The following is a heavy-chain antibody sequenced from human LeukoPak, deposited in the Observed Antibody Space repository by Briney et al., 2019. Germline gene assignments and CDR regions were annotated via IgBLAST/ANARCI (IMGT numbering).Heavy chain of an antibody. CDR2: ISSSSTI. Sequence: GGSLRLSCAASGFTFSSYSMNWVRQAPGKGLEWVSYISSSSTIYYADSVKGRFTISRDNAKNSLYLQMNNLRAEDTAVYYCARDRRYFDTGGLGGPDYWGQGTLVTVSS. V-gene: IGHV3-48*04. CDR3: ARDRRYFDTGGLGGPDY. D-gene: IGHD2-8*02. J-gene: IGHJ4*02. CDR1: GFTFSSYS.